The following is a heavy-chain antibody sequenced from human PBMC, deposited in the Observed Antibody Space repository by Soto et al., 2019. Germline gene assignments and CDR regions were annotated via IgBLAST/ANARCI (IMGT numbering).Heavy chain of an antibody. V-gene: IGHV3-23*01. J-gene: IGHJ6*02. CDR1: GFTFSSYA. Sequence: GGSLRLSCAASGFTFSSYAMSWVRQAPGKGLEWVSAISGSGGSTYYADSVKGRFTISRDNSKNTLYLQMNSLRAEDTAVYYCAKDLGSSYGYHYYYYYGIDVWGQGTTVTVYS. CDR3: AKDLGSSYGYHYYYYYGIDV. CDR2: ISGSGGST. D-gene: IGHD5-18*01.